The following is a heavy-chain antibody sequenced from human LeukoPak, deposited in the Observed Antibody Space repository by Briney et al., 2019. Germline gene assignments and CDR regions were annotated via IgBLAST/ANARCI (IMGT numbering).Heavy chain of an antibody. V-gene: IGHV3-30*18. Sequence: GGSLRLSCAASGFTFSSYGIHWVRQAPGKGLEWVAFISYDGSNKDYADSVKGRFTISRDNSKNTLYLQMNSLRSEDTAVYHRAKDDDYGDYATDYWGQGTLVTVSS. CDR1: GFTFSSYG. CDR2: ISYDGSNK. D-gene: IGHD4-17*01. J-gene: IGHJ4*02. CDR3: AKDDDYGDYATDY.